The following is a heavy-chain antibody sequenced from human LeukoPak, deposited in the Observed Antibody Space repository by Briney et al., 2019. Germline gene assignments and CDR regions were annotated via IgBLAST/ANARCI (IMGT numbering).Heavy chain of an antibody. Sequence: SETLSLTCTVSGGSISSYYWSWIRQPPGKGLEWIGYIYYSGSTNYNPSLKSRVTISVDTSKNQFSLKLSSVTAADTAVYYCARGRWRWLQFSVNRKAREEYYFDYWGQGTLVAVSS. CDR3: ARGRWRWLQFSVNRKAREEYYFDY. J-gene: IGHJ4*02. CDR1: GGSISSYY. D-gene: IGHD2-21*01. CDR2: IYYSGST. V-gene: IGHV4-59*12.